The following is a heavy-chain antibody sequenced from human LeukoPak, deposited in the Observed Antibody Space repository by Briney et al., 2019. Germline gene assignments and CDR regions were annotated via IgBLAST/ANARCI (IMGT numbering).Heavy chain of an antibody. J-gene: IGHJ4*02. D-gene: IGHD6-13*01. CDR1: GYTFTGYY. V-gene: IGHV1-2*02. CDR3: AKAALSSSWYELDY. Sequence: ASVKVSCKASGYTFTGYYMHWVRQAPGQGLEWMGWINPNSGGTNYAQKFQGRVTMTRDTSISTAYMELSRLRSDDTAVYYCAKAALSSSWYELDYWGQGTLVTVSS. CDR2: INPNSGGT.